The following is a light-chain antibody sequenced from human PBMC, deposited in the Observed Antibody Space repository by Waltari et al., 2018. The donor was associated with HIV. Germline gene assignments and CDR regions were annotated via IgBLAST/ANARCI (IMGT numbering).Light chain of an antibody. V-gene: IGLV2-14*01. Sequence: QSALTQPASVSGSPGQSITISCTGTSSDVGLYNYVSWYQTHPGTAPKLMIYEVTNRPSGVSSRFSGSKSGNTASLTISGLQAEDEADYYCTSYTTIFTYVFGTGTWVSVL. J-gene: IGLJ1*01. CDR1: SSDVGLYNY. CDR3: TSYTTIFTYV. CDR2: EVT.